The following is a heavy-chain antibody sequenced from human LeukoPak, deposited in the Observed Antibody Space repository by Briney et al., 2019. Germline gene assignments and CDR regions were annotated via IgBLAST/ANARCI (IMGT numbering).Heavy chain of an antibody. J-gene: IGHJ4*02. CDR1: GFTFSSHG. D-gene: IGHD3-22*01. CDR2: ISYDGSNK. CDR3: AKEGYYYDSSGYYYDY. Sequence: PGGSLRLSCAASGFTFSSHGMHWVRQAPGKGLEWVTVISYDGSNKYYADSVKGRFTISRDKSKNTLYLQMNSLRAEDTAVYYCAKEGYYYDSSGYYYDYWGQGTLVTVSS. V-gene: IGHV3-30*18.